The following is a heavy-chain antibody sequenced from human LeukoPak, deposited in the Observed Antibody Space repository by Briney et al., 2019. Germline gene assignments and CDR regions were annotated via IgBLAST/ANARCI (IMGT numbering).Heavy chain of an antibody. J-gene: IGHJ4*02. CDR2: ISSSSSTI. CDR3: ARDLTVTTSHSFDY. Sequence: GGSLRLSCAASGFTFSSYSMNWVRQAPGKGLEWVSYISSSSSTIYYADSVKGRFTISRDNAKNSLYLQMNSLRAEDTAVYYCARDLTVTTSHSFDYWGQGTLVTVSS. CDR1: GFTFSSYS. V-gene: IGHV3-48*01. D-gene: IGHD4-17*01.